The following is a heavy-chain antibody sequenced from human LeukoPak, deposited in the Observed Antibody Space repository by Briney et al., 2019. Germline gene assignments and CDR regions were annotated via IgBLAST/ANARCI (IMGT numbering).Heavy chain of an antibody. CDR1: GFTFSNYK. V-gene: IGHV3-21*01. Sequence: GGSLRLSCAASGFTFSNYKMNWVRQVPGKGLEWVSYISYNSGNIYYRDSVKGRFSVSRDNAKNSLYLQMHSLKAEDTAVYYCARDSPPDYWGQGTLVIASS. J-gene: IGHJ4*02. CDR3: ARDSPPDY. CDR2: ISYNSGNI.